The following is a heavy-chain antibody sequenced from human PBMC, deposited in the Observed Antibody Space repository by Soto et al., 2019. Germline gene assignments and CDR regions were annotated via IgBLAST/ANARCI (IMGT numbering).Heavy chain of an antibody. J-gene: IGHJ4*02. CDR2: ISGSGSRT. CDR1: GFMFSSNV. D-gene: IGHD4-17*01. CDR3: ADLTTVTEADY. Sequence: EVQLLESGGGLVQPGGSRRLSCAASGFMFSSNVMSWVRQAPGKGLEWVSGISGSGSRTYYADPVKGRFSISRDNSKNTLFLQINSLRVEDTAVYYCADLTTVTEADYWGQGTLVIVPS. V-gene: IGHV3-23*01.